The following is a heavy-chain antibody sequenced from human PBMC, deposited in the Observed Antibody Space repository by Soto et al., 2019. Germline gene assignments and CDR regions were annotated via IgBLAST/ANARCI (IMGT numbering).Heavy chain of an antibody. Sequence: SETLSLTCTVSGGSISSSSYYWGWIRQPPGKGLEWIGSIYYSGSTYYNPSLKSRVTISVDTSKNQFSLKLSSVTAADTAVYYCARLTQYHSGYAYGGQFDYWGQGTLVTVSS. D-gene: IGHD5-12*01. CDR1: GGSISSSSYY. CDR3: ARLTQYHSGYAYGGQFDY. J-gene: IGHJ4*02. CDR2: IYYSGST. V-gene: IGHV4-39*01.